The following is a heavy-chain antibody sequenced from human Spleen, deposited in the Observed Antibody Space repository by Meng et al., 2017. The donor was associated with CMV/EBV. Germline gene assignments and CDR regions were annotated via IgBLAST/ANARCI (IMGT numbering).Heavy chain of an antibody. CDR3: VPGHCGSSSCLSGYYYYGMNV. D-gene: IGHD2-2*01. V-gene: IGHV3-48*04. J-gene: IGHJ6*02. Sequence: GESLKISCAASGFTFTNYNMHWVRQAPGKGLEWVSVLSGSGGTTYFADSVRGRFTISRDNAKKSLFLQMNSLRAEDTAVYYCVPGHCGSSSCLSGYYYYGMNVWGQGTAVTVSS. CDR2: LSGSGGTT. CDR1: GFTFTNYN.